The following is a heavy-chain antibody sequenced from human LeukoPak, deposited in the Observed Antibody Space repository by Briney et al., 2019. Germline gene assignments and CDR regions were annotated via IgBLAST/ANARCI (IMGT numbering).Heavy chain of an antibody. CDR2: ISGSGGDT. V-gene: IGHV3-23*01. J-gene: IGHJ6*02. Sequence: PGVALRLSCAASGFTFSSYTMSWVRQAPGKGLDWVSAISGSGGDTYYAASVKGRFTISRENSKNTLYLQMNSLRAEDTAVYYCAKVGSYYSDYYGLDVWGQGTTVTVSS. D-gene: IGHD1-26*01. CDR3: AKVGSYYSDYYGLDV. CDR1: GFTFSSYT.